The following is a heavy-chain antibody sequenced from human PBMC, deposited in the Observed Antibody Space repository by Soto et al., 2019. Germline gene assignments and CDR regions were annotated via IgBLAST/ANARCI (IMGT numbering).Heavy chain of an antibody. V-gene: IGHV1-46*01. J-gene: IGHJ6*02. D-gene: IGHD5-12*01. Sequence: ASVKVSCKASGYTFTSYYIHWVRQAPGQGLEWMGIFNPTGDTASYAQKLQGRVTMTRDTSTGTAYMELGSLRSEDTAVYYCARGGRIVDTGTGCYYYPAIDVWGQGNPVTVSS. CDR2: FNPTGDTA. CDR3: ARGGRIVDTGTGCYYYPAIDV. CDR1: GYTFTSYY.